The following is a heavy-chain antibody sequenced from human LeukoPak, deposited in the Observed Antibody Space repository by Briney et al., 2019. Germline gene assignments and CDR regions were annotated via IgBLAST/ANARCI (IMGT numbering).Heavy chain of an antibody. D-gene: IGHD3-22*01. J-gene: IGHJ3*02. CDR3: AKDPNYYDPSSPGAFDI. Sequence: GGSLRLSCAASGFTFSSYAMHWVRQAPGKGLEWVAVISYDGSNKYYADSVKGRFTIPRDNSKNTLYLQMNSLRAEDTAVYYCAKDPNYYDPSSPGAFDIWGQGTMVSVSS. CDR1: GFTFSSYA. CDR2: ISYDGSNK. V-gene: IGHV3-30*04.